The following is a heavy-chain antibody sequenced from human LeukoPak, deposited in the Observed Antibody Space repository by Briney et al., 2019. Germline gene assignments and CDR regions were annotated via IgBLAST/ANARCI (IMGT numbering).Heavy chain of an antibody. V-gene: IGHV3-23*01. CDR3: AKKTGGIYAFDI. CDR1: GFTFTMYA. CDR2: ISGSSGST. J-gene: IGHJ3*02. Sequence: GGSLRLSCAASGFTFTMYAMNWVRQAPGEGLEWVSGISGSSGSTYYADSVKGRLTISRDNSKNTLYLQMNSLRAEDTAVYYCAKKTGGIYAFDIWGQGTVVTVSS. D-gene: IGHD6-13*01.